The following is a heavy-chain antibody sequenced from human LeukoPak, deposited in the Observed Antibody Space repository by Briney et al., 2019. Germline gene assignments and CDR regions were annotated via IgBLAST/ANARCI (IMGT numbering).Heavy chain of an antibody. J-gene: IGHJ3*01. CDR1: GFSFTNYA. CDR2: ISASGST. D-gene: IGHD3-10*01. CDR3: ARSFLWFPEGN. V-gene: IGHV3-23*01. Sequence: GGSLRLSCAASGFSFTNYAMSWVRQAPGKGLEWVSHISASGSTYYSDSVQGRFTVSRDNSRNTLFLQMNSLRAEDTAIYYCARSFLWFPEGNWGQGTMVTVSS.